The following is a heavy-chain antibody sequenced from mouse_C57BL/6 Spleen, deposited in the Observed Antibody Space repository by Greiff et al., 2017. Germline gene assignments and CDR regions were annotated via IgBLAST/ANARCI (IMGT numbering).Heavy chain of an antibody. D-gene: IGHD6-2*01. CDR2: ISYDGSN. V-gene: IGHV3-6*01. J-gene: IGHJ1*03. CDR3: AREGSLYWYFDV. CDR1: GYSITSGYY. Sequence: DVKLQESGPGLVKPSQSLSLTCSVTGYSITSGYYWNWIRQFPGNKLEWMGYISYDGSNNYNPSLKNRISITRDTSKNQFFLKLNSVTTEDTATYYCAREGSLYWYFDVWGTGTTVTVSS.